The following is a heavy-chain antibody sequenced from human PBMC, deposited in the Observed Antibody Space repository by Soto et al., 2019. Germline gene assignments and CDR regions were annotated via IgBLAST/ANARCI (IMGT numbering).Heavy chain of an antibody. Sequence: PGGSLRLSCAASGFTFDDYAMHWVRQAPGKGLEWVSGISWNSGSIGYADSVKGRFTISRDNAKNSLYLQMNSLRAEDTALYYCAKGSDSSGWTNYFDYWGQGTLVTVSS. V-gene: IGHV3-9*01. J-gene: IGHJ4*02. CDR1: GFTFDDYA. CDR2: ISWNSGSI. CDR3: AKGSDSSGWTNYFDY. D-gene: IGHD6-19*01.